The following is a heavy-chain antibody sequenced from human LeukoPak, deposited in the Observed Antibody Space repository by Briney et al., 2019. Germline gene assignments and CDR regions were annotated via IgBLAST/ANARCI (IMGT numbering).Heavy chain of an antibody. CDR1: GYTFTSYG. D-gene: IGHD3-10*01. Sequence: ASVKVSCKASGYTFTSYGISWVRQAPGQGLEWMGWISAYNGNTNYAQKLQGRVTMTTDTSTSTAYMELRSLRSDDTAVYYCARESKSSVLLWFGELLNNWFDPWGQGTLVTVSS. J-gene: IGHJ5*02. CDR3: ARESKSSVLLWFGELLNNWFDP. CDR2: ISAYNGNT. V-gene: IGHV1-18*01.